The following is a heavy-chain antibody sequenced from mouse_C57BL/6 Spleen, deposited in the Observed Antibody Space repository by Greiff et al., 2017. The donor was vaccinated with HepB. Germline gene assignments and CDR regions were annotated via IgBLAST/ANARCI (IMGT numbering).Heavy chain of an antibody. V-gene: IGHV1-64*01. Sequence: QVHVKQPGAELVKPGASVKLSCKASGYTFTSYWMHWVKQRPGQGLEWIGMIHPNSGSTNYNEKFKSKATLTVDKSSSTAYMQLSSLTAEDSAVYYCARGYNYDVRFAYWGQGTLVTVSA. CDR2: IHPNSGST. D-gene: IGHD2-12*01. CDR1: GYTFTSYW. CDR3: ARGYNYDVRFAY. J-gene: IGHJ3*01.